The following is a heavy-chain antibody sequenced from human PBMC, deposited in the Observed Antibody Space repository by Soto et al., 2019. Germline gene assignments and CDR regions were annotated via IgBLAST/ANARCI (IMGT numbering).Heavy chain of an antibody. CDR2: ISQTGAT. D-gene: IGHD3-10*01. V-gene: IGHV4-30-2*01. J-gene: IGHJ5*02. Sequence: SEILSLTCAVSGGSITSGNSYSWAWIRQPPGRGLEWIGSISQTGATSYNPSLKSRVSVSLDKSKNQFSLRLSSVTAADMAVYYCARAVSPYFGTWFDPWGQGTLVTVSS. CDR1: GGSITSGNSYS. CDR3: ARAVSPYFGTWFDP.